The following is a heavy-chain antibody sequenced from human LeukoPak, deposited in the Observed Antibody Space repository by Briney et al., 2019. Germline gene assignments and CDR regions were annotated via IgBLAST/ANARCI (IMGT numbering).Heavy chain of an antibody. CDR3: ARGCDFWSGYWSHSDY. D-gene: IGHD3-3*01. Sequence: GGSLRLSCAASGFTFSSYAMHWVRQAPGKGLEYVSGISSNGGSTYYANSVKGRFTSSRDNSKSTLYLQMGSLRAEDMAVYYCARGCDFWSGYWSHSDYWGQGTLVTVSS. J-gene: IGHJ4*02. CDR1: GFTFSSYA. CDR2: ISSNGGST. V-gene: IGHV3-64*01.